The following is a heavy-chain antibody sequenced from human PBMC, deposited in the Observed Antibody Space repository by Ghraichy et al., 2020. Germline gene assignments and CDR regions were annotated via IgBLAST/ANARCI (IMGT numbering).Heavy chain of an antibody. CDR1: GGTFSSYA. J-gene: IGHJ3*02. CDR2: IIPIFGTA. CDR3: ATPGSGYSYGLKGGVALLPFDI. V-gene: IGHV1-69*06. Sequence: SVKVSCKGSGGTFSSYAISWVRQAPGQGLEWMGGIIPIFGTANYAQKFQGRVTITADKSTSTAYMELSSLRSEDTAVYYCATPGSGYSYGLKGGVALLPFDIWGQGTMVTVSS. D-gene: IGHD5-18*01.